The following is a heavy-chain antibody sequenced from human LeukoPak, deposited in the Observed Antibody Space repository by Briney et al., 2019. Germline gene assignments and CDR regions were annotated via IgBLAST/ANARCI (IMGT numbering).Heavy chain of an antibody. CDR3: AQKGGTDH. CDR2: ISSSSSAK. D-gene: IGHD2-15*01. CDR1: GFSFSRFG. J-gene: IGHJ4*02. V-gene: IGHV3-48*02. Sequence: PGGSLRLSCAASGFSFSRFGMNWVRRAPGKGLEWISYISSSSSAKHYADSVKGRFTISRDNAKNSLYLEMSSLRDEDTAVYYCAQKGGTDHWGRGTLVTVSS.